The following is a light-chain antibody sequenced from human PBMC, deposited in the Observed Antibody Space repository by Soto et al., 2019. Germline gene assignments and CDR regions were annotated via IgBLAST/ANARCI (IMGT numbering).Light chain of an antibody. V-gene: IGKV3-11*01. CDR3: QQRSNWPYT. CDR2: DAS. J-gene: IGKJ2*01. Sequence: EIVLTQSPATLSLSPGERATLSCRASQSVSSYLAWYQQKPGQAPRLLIYDASSRATGIPARFSGSGSGTDITLTISSLEPEDFAVYYCQQRSNWPYTFGQGTKLEIK. CDR1: QSVSSY.